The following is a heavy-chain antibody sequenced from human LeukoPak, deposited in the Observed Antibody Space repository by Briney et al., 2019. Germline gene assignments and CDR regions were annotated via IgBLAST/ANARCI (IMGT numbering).Heavy chain of an antibody. J-gene: IGHJ4*02. D-gene: IGHD2-2*02. CDR2: MSDSGGST. CDR1: GFTFNNYA. V-gene: IGHV3-23*01. Sequence: PGGSLRLSCLASGFTFNNYAMNWVRQAPGKGLEWVSSMSDSGGSTYYADSVKGRFTISRDNSKNTLYLQMNSLRAEDTDVYYCAKAPPCPTACYTRTAFDYWGQGTLVTVSS. CDR3: AKAPPCPTACYTRTAFDY.